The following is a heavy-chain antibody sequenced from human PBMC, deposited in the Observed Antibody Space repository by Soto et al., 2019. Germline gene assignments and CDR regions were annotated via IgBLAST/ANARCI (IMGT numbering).Heavy chain of an antibody. Sequence: GVSLRLSCAASGFTFSSYAMSWVRQAPGKGLEWVSAISGSGGSTYYADSVKGRFTISRDNSKNTLYLQMNSLRAEDTAVYYCAKDLGWGKEGGMDVWGQGTTVTVSS. V-gene: IGHV3-23*01. D-gene: IGHD7-27*01. CDR1: GFTFSSYA. CDR2: ISGSGGST. CDR3: AKDLGWGKEGGMDV. J-gene: IGHJ6*02.